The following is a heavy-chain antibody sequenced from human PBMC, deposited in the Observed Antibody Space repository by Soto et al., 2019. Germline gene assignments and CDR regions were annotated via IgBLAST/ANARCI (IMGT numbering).Heavy chain of an antibody. V-gene: IGHV2-26*01. CDR1: GFSLSSARMS. J-gene: IGHJ4*02. Sequence: QVTLKESGPVLVNPTETLTLTCTVSGFSLSSARMSVSWIRQPPGKALEWLAHIFSSDAKSYSASLKSRLTISKDTSKSQVVLTMTNMNPVDTATYYCTRIRGWGWLGPNDYWGQGTLVTVSS. CDR3: TRIRGWGWLGPNDY. CDR2: IFSSDAK. D-gene: IGHD3-10*01.